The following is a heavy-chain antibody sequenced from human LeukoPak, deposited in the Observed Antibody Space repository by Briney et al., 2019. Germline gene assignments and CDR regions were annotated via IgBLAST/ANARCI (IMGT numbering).Heavy chain of an antibody. CDR1: GFTFSSYS. Sequence: GGSLRLSCAASGFTFSSYSMNWVRQAPGKGLEWVSYIGASSSPILYADSVKGRFTISRDNARNSLYLQMNSLRAEDTAVYYCARDHQYAFDYWGQGTLVTVSS. CDR2: IGASSSPI. V-gene: IGHV3-48*01. J-gene: IGHJ4*02. CDR3: ARDHQYAFDY.